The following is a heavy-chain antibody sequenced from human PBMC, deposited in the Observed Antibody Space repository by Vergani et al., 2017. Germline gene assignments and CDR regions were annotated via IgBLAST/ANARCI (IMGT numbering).Heavy chain of an antibody. V-gene: IGHV3-23*01. CDR2: ISASGAPT. CDR1: GESISSYY. D-gene: IGHD1-20*01. Sequence: VKLQESGPGLLKPSQTLSLTCTVSGESISSYYWSWIRQPPGKGLEWVSGISASGAPTYYADSVKGRVTISRDNSKNTLYLQMNSLRVEDTAVYYCARAYGRYDWFDYWGQRTLVTVSS. CDR3: ARAYGRYDWFDY. J-gene: IGHJ4*01.